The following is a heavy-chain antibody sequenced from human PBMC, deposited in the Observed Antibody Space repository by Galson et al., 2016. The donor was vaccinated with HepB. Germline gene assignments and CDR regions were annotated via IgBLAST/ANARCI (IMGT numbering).Heavy chain of an antibody. Sequence: SVKVSCKASGYTFTSYGLSWVRQAPGQGLEWMGWISTYNGNTYYAQSLQDRVTLTTDTSTSTAYMEMRSLRSDDTAVYFCARDSNWGVYFEFWGQGTLVTVSS. D-gene: IGHD7-27*01. V-gene: IGHV1-18*04. J-gene: IGHJ4*02. CDR1: GYTFTSYG. CDR2: ISTYNGNT. CDR3: ARDSNWGVYFEF.